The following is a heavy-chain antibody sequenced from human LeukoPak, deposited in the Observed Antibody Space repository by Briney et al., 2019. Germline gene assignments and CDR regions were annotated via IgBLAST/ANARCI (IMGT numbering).Heavy chain of an antibody. V-gene: IGHV1-8*02. CDR1: GYTFTSYD. D-gene: IGHD2-2*01. J-gene: IGHJ4*02. Sequence: ASVKVSCKSSGYTFTSYDINWVRQATGQGLEWMGWMNPNSGNTGYAQKFQGRVTMTRNTSISTAYMELSSLRSEDTAVYYCATGVRWYCSSTSCLLDYWGQGTLVTVSS. CDR3: ATGVRWYCSSTSCLLDY. CDR2: MNPNSGNT.